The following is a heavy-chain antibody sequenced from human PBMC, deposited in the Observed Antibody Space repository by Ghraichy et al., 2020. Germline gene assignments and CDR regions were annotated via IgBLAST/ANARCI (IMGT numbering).Heavy chain of an antibody. CDR3: AKEGRPYSGGGYFDL. V-gene: IGHV3-23*01. D-gene: IGHD5-18*01. Sequence: GESLNISSAASGFTFNSYAMGWVRQAPGKGLECVSTINEHGRATYYAASVKGRFTISRDNSRDTLFLQVNSLRFDDTAVYYCAKEGRPYSGGGYFDLWGRGALVTVSS. CDR1: GFTFNSYA. CDR2: INEHGRAT. J-gene: IGHJ2*01.